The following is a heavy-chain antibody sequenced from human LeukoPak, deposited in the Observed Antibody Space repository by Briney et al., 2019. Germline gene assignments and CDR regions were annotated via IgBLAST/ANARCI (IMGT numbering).Heavy chain of an antibody. CDR1: GGSISSYY. J-gene: IGHJ4*02. V-gene: IGHV4-59*01. Sequence: SETLSLTCTVSGGSISSYYWSWIRQPPGKGLEWIGYFYYSGSNNFNPSLKSRVTISGDTSKNQFSLKLSSVTAADTAIYYCAREYVWFGELSQPYFDYWGQGTLVTVSS. CDR2: FYYSGSN. D-gene: IGHD3-10*01. CDR3: AREYVWFGELSQPYFDY.